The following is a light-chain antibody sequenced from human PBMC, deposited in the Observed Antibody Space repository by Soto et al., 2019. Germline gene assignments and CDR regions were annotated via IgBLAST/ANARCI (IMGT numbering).Light chain of an antibody. CDR2: KVS. CDR1: QSLVHSDGNTY. J-gene: IGKJ1*01. CDR3: MQGTHWPPT. V-gene: IGKV2-30*02. Sequence: DVVMTQSRLSLPVTLGQPASISCRSSQSLVHSDGNTYLNWFQQRPGQSPRRLIYKVSNRDSGVPDRFSGSGSGTDFTLKISRAEAEDVGVYYCMQGTHWPPTFGQGTKVEIK.